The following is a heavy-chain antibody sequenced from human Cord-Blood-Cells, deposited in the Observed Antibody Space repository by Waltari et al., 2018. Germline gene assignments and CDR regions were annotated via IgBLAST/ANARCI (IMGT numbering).Heavy chain of an antibody. CDR3: ARSISDFWSGYYFAFDI. Sequence: QVQLQQWGAGLLKPSETLSPTCAVYGGSFSGYYWSWIRQPPGKGLEWIGEINHSGSTNYNPSLKSRVTISVDTSKNQFSLKLSSVTAADTAVYYCARSISDFWSGYYFAFDIWGQGTMVTVSS. J-gene: IGHJ3*02. V-gene: IGHV4-34*01. CDR2: INHSGST. CDR1: GGSFSGYY. D-gene: IGHD3-3*01.